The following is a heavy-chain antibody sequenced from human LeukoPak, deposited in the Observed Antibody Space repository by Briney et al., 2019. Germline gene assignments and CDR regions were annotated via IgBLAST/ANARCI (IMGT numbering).Heavy chain of an antibody. CDR3: AKSALADYLAAAGNRYYYYYMDV. Sequence: GGSLRLSCAASGFTFSSYGMHWVRQAPGKGLEWVAFIRYDGSNKYYADSVKGRFTISRDNSKNTLYLQMNSLRAEDTAVYYCAKSALADYLAAAGNRYYYYYMDVWGNGTTVTISS. D-gene: IGHD6-13*01. V-gene: IGHV3-30*02. J-gene: IGHJ6*03. CDR2: IRYDGSNK. CDR1: GFTFSSYG.